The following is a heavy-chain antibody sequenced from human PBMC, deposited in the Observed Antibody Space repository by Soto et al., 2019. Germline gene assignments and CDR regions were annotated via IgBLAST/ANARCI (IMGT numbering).Heavy chain of an antibody. J-gene: IGHJ4*02. V-gene: IGHV3-7*01. CDR2: IKQDGSEI. Sequence: QPGGSLRLSCAASEFTFSSYWMTWVRQAPGKGLEWVANIKQDGSEIHYVDSVKGRFTISRDNAKNSLYLQMSSLRAEDTAVYYCARGGAYRGFRGSGSYYPFDHWGQGTLVTVSS. CDR3: ARGGAYRGFRGSGSYYPFDH. CDR1: EFTFSSYW. D-gene: IGHD3-10*01.